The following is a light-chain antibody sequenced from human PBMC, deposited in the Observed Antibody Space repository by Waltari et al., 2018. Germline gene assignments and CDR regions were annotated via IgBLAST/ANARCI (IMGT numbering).Light chain of an antibody. Sequence: IVLTQSPGTLSLSPGERATLSCRASQSVTPSQLDWYQQKPGQAHRLLVESAARRANGIPERFSASVSGLDFTLTITRLEAEDFAVYYCQQYGDSPLISFGQGTKLEI. V-gene: IGKV3-20*01. CDR3: QQYGDSPLIS. CDR1: QSVTPSQ. J-gene: IGKJ2*03. CDR2: SAA.